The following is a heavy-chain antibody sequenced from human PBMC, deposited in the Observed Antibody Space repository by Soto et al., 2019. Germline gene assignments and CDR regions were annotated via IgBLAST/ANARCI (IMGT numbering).Heavy chain of an antibody. V-gene: IGHV5-51*01. Sequence: GESLKISCKGSGYSFTSYWIGWVRQTPGKGLEWMGIIYPGDSDTRYSPSFQGQVTISADKSISTAYLQWSSLKASDTAIFYCAREKRSAAPYYDILTGPDYWGQGTLVTASS. D-gene: IGHD3-9*01. CDR2: IYPGDSDT. J-gene: IGHJ4*02. CDR3: AREKRSAAPYYDILTGPDY. CDR1: GYSFTSYW.